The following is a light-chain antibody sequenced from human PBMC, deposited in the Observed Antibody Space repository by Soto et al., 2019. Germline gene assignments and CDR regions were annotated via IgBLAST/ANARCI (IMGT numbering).Light chain of an antibody. CDR3: QHYNSYSEA. Sequence: DIQITTSPSTLCVSVGARVTITCRASQTISSWLAWYQQKPGKAPKLLIYKASTLKSGVPSRFSGSGSGTEFTLTISSLQPDDFATYYCQHYNSYSEAFGQGTKVDIK. J-gene: IGKJ1*01. V-gene: IGKV1-5*03. CDR1: QTISSW. CDR2: KAS.